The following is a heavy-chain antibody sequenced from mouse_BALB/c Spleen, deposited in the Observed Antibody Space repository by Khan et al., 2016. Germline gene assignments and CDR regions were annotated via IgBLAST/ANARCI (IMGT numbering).Heavy chain of an antibody. CDR1: GFNIKHYY. J-gene: IGHJ4*01. CDR2: IDPENGDT. V-gene: IGHV14-4*02. Sequence: VQLKQSGAELVRSGASVKLSCTASGFNIKHYYIHWVKQRPEQSLEWIGWIDPENGDTEYDPKFQGKATMTADTSYNTAHLQLSSLTSEDTAAYYCATGMGYTLDYWGQGTSVTVSS. CDR3: ATGMGYTLDY. D-gene: IGHD4-1*02.